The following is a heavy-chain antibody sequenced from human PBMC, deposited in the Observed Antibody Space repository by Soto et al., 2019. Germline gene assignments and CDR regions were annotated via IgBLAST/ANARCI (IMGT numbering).Heavy chain of an antibody. J-gene: IGHJ4*02. CDR3: ARHSGYGPQIDY. D-gene: IGHD5-12*01. CDR2: IYYSGST. CDR1: GGSISYYY. V-gene: IGHV4-59*04. Sequence: SETLCLTCTVSGGSISYYYWSWIRQPPGKELEWIGTIYYSGSTYYNPSLKSRVTISVDTSKNQFSLKLSSVTAADTAVYYCARHSGYGPQIDYWGQGTLVTVSS.